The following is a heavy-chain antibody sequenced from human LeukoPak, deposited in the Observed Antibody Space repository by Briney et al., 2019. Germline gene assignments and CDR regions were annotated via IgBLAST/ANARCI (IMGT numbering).Heavy chain of an antibody. CDR3: ARHGSTYALRN. J-gene: IGHJ4*02. CDR1: GGSINSYY. D-gene: IGHD2-2*01. Sequence: SETLPLTCTVSGGSINSYYWSWIWQPPRKGLEWIGYIYYSGSTNYNPSLKSRVTISVDTSKNQFSLKLSSVTAADTAVYYCARHGSTYALRNWGQGTLVTVSS. CDR2: IYYSGST. V-gene: IGHV4-59*08.